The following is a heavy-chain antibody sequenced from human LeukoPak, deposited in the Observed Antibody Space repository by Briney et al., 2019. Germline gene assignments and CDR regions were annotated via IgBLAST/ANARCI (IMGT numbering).Heavy chain of an antibody. CDR3: ARGDYCGSGSYYLNFDY. Sequence: GGSLRLSCAASGFTFSSYAMHWVRQAPGKGLEWVAVISYDGSNKYYADSVKGRFTISRDNSKNTLYLQMNSLRAEDTAVYYCARGDYCGSGSYYLNFDYWGQGTLVTVSS. D-gene: IGHD3-10*01. V-gene: IGHV3-30-3*01. CDR1: GFTFSSYA. CDR2: ISYDGSNK. J-gene: IGHJ4*02.